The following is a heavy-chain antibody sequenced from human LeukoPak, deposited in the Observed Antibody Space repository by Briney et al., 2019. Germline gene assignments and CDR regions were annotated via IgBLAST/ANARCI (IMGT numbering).Heavy chain of an antibody. Sequence: GGSLRLSCAASGLTFSTYWMTCVREPPGKGLEWVAHINHSRSEQYYVDSVTGPFNISKDNSTNTLYLQMNTLRAEYTAVYYCAELGITMIGGVWGKGTTVTISS. CDR3: AELGITMIGGV. D-gene: IGHD3-10*02. V-gene: IGHV3-7*01. CDR1: GLTFSTYW. CDR2: INHSRSEQ. J-gene: IGHJ6*04.